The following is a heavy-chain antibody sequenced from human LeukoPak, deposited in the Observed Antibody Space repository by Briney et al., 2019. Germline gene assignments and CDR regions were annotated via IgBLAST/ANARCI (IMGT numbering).Heavy chain of an antibody. CDR3: ARPRDVLRFLEWSGDFDH. V-gene: IGHV3-43*01. D-gene: IGHD3-3*01. CDR2: ISWDGGST. CDR1: GFTFDDYT. J-gene: IGHJ4*02. Sequence: GGSLRLSCAASGFTFDDYTMHWVRQAPGKGLEWVSLISWDGGSTYYADSVKGRFTISRDNSKNSLYLQMNSLRTEDTALYYCARPRDVLRFLEWSGDFDHWGQGTLVTVSS.